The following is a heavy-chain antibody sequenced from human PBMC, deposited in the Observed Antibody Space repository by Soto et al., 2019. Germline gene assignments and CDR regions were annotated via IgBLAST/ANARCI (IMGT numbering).Heavy chain of an antibody. CDR3: ARGGAVACTDYYYGMDV. Sequence: QVQLQQWGAGLLKPSETLSLTCAVYGGSFSGYYWSWIRPPPGQGLEWIGEINHSASTNYNPSLKSRVTISVDTSKNQFSLELSSVTAADTAVYYCARGGAVACTDYYYGMDVWVQGTTVTVSS. D-gene: IGHD6-19*01. CDR1: GGSFSGYY. V-gene: IGHV4-34*01. J-gene: IGHJ6*02. CDR2: INHSAST.